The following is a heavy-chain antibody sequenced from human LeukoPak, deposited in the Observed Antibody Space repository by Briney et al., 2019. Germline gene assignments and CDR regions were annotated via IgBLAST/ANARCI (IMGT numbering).Heavy chain of an antibody. CDR3: AKELYSSSDYAFDI. D-gene: IGHD6-13*01. Sequence: GGSLRLSCAASGFTFSSYAMSWVRQAPGKGLEWVSAISGSGGSTYYADSVKGRFTISRDNARNTVYLQMNSLRAEDTAVYYCAKELYSSSDYAFDIWGQGTMVTVSS. CDR1: GFTFSSYA. J-gene: IGHJ3*02. V-gene: IGHV3-23*01. CDR2: ISGSGGST.